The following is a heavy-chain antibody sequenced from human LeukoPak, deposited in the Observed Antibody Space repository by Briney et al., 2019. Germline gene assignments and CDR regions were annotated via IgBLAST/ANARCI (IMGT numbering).Heavy chain of an antibody. CDR3: ARVHYYPGAFDI. J-gene: IGHJ3*02. V-gene: IGHV4-59*01. CDR1: GGSISSYY. D-gene: IGHD3-22*01. Sequence: TPSETLSLTCTASGGSISSYYWSWIRQPPGKGLEWIGYIYYSGSTNYNPSLKSRVTISVDTSKNQFSLKLSSVTAADTAVYYCARVHYYPGAFDIWGQATMVTVSS. CDR2: IYYSGST.